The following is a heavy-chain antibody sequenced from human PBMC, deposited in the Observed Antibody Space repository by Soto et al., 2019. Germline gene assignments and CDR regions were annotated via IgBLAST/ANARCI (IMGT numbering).Heavy chain of an antibody. Sequence: ASVKVSCKAPGGTFSIYAISLVRQAPGQGLEWMGGIIPIFGTANYAQKFQGRVTITADESTSTAYMELSSLRSEDTAVYYCARSVVVIAATPSAFDIWGQGTMVTVSS. J-gene: IGHJ3*02. CDR1: GGTFSIYA. V-gene: IGHV1-69*13. CDR3: ARSVVVIAATPSAFDI. D-gene: IGHD2-15*01. CDR2: IIPIFGTA.